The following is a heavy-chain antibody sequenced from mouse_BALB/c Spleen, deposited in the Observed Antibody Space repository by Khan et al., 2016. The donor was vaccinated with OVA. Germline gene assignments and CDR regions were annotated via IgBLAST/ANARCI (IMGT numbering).Heavy chain of an antibody. D-gene: IGHD4-1*01. CDR3: ARGNWQSYYFDY. Sequence: VQLQQSGPELVKPGASVKMSYKASGYIFTNYVLHWMKQKPGQGLEWIGYINPYNGGTKYNEKFKGKATLASDKSSITAYMELSSLTSEDSAVYYCARGNWQSYYFDYWGQGTTLTLSS. CDR1: GYIFTNYV. CDR2: INPYNGGT. J-gene: IGHJ2*01. V-gene: IGHV1S136*01.